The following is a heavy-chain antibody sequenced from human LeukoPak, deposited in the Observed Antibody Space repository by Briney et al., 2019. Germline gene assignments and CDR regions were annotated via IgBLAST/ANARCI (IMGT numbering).Heavy chain of an antibody. D-gene: IGHD6-19*01. J-gene: IGHJ3*02. Sequence: GGPLRLSCAASGFTFSSYSMNWVRQAPGKGLQWVSSISSSSSYIYYADSVKGRFTISRDNAKNSLYLQMNSLRAEDTAVYYCARDQNGSGWYRDAFDIWGQGTMVSVSS. CDR3: ARDQNGSGWYRDAFDI. CDR1: GFTFSSYS. V-gene: IGHV3-21*01. CDR2: ISSSSSYI.